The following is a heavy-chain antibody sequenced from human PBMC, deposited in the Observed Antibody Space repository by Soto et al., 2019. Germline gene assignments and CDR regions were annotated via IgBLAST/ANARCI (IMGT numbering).Heavy chain of an antibody. D-gene: IGHD2-15*01. CDR1: GFTFSSYG. CDR2: ISYDGSNK. V-gene: IGHV3-30*18. CDR3: AKGVVVAATSFPH. J-gene: IGHJ1*01. Sequence: QVQLVESGGGVVQPGRSLRLSCAASGFTFSSYGMHWVRQAPGKGLEWVAVISYDGSNKSYADSVKGRFTISRDNSKNTLYLQMNSLSAEDTAVYYCAKGVVVAATSFPHWGQGTLVTVSS.